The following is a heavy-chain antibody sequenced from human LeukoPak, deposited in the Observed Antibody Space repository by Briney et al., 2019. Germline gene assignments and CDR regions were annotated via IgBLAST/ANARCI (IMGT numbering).Heavy chain of an antibody. D-gene: IGHD6-13*01. CDR3: ARDYSGFDS. Sequence: GASVKVSCKASGNIFTDYYMHWVRQAPGQGLEWMGWISPDSDVTKYARKFQGRVTMTRDASISTAYVELSSLRSDDTAVYYCARDYSGFDSWGQGTLVTVSS. CDR1: GNIFTDYY. CDR2: ISPDSDVT. V-gene: IGHV1-2*02. J-gene: IGHJ4*02.